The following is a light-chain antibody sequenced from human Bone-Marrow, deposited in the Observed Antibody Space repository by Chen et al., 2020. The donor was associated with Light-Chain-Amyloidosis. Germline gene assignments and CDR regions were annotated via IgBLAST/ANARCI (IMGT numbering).Light chain of an antibody. CDR1: NIGSTS. V-gene: IGLV3-21*02. Sequence: SYVLTQPSSVSVAPGQTAPIACGGNNIGSTSVHWYQQTPGQAPLLVVYDDSHRPSGIPERLSGSNSGNTATLTISRVEAGDEADYYCQVWDRSSDRPVFGGGTKLTVL. CDR3: QVWDRSSDRPV. J-gene: IGLJ3*02. CDR2: DDS.